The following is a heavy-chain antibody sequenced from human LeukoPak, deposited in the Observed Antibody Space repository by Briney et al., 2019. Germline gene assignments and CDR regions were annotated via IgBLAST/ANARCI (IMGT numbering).Heavy chain of an antibody. CDR3: ARDGSSIAAHPAY. V-gene: IGHV3-11*06. Sequence: GGSLRLSCAASGFTFSDYYMSWIRQAPGKGLEWVSYISSSSSYIYYADSVKGRFTISRDNAKNSLYLQMNSLRAEDTAVYYCARDGSSIAAHPAYWGQGTLVTVSS. D-gene: IGHD6-6*01. CDR1: GFTFSDYY. J-gene: IGHJ4*02. CDR2: ISSSSSYI.